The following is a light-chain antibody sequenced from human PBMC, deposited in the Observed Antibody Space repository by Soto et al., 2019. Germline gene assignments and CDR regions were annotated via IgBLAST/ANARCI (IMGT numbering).Light chain of an antibody. CDR2: GVS. Sequence: ALTQPRSVSGSPGQSVTISCTGTSSDVGGYNYVSWYQQHPGKAPKLMIYGVSKRPSGVPDRFSGSKSGNTASLTISGLQAEDEADYYCCSYAGSYTYVFGTGTKVNAL. CDR3: CSYAGSYTYV. J-gene: IGLJ1*01. CDR1: SSDVGGYNY. V-gene: IGLV2-11*01.